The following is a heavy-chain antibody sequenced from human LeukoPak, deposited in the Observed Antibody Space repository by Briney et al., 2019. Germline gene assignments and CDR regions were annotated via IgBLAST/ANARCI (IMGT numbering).Heavy chain of an antibody. V-gene: IGHV1-18*01. CDR2: ISAYNGNT. Sequence: ASVKVSCKASGYTFTSNGISWVRQAPGQGLEWMGWISAYNGNTNYAQKLQGRVTMTTDTSTSTAYMELRSLRSDDTAVYYCARTKCGGDCYSLYYYYYYMDVWGKGTTVTVSS. CDR1: GYTFTSNG. CDR3: ARTKCGGDCYSLYYYYYYMDV. D-gene: IGHD2-21*02. J-gene: IGHJ6*03.